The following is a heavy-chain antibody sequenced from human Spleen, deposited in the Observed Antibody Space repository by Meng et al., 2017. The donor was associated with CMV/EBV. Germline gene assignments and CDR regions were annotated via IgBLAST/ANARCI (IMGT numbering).Heavy chain of an antibody. CDR2: IIPIFGTT. J-gene: IGHJ6*02. V-gene: IGHV1-69*05. CDR1: GGTFSYYA. Sequence: SVKVSCKASGGTFSYYAVSWVRQAPGQGLEWMGGIIPIFGTTNYAQKFQGRITITTDESTSTAYMELSSLRSEDTAVYYCARFGTYYDFWSGYYGPYYYGMDVWGQGTTVTVSS. CDR3: ARFGTYYDFWSGYYGPYYYGMDV. D-gene: IGHD3-3*01.